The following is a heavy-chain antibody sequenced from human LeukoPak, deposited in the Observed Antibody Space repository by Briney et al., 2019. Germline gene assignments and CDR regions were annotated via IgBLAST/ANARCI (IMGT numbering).Heavy chain of an antibody. V-gene: IGHV3-23*01. CDR3: ARSGRGGAFDI. Sequence: PGGSLRLSCAASGFTFSSYGMSWVRQAPGEGLEWVSAISGSGGSTYYADSVKGRFTISGDNAKNTLYLQMNSLRAEDTAVYYCARSGRGGAFDIWGHGTMVTVSS. CDR1: GFTFSSYG. J-gene: IGHJ3*02. D-gene: IGHD1-26*01. CDR2: ISGSGGST.